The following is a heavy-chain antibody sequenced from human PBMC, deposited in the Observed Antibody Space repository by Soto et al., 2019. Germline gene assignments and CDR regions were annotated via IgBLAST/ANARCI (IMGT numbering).Heavy chain of an antibody. J-gene: IGHJ1*01. CDR1: GFTFSSYG. V-gene: IGHV3-33*01. CDR3: ARDLAAAGTEYFQH. CDR2: IWYDGSNK. Sequence: QVPLVESGGGVVQPGRSLRLSCAASGFTFSSYGMHWVRQAPGKGLEWVAVIWYDGSNKYYADSVKGRFTISRDNSKNTLYLQMNSLRAEDTAVYYCARDLAAAGTEYFQHWGQGTLVTVSS. D-gene: IGHD6-13*01.